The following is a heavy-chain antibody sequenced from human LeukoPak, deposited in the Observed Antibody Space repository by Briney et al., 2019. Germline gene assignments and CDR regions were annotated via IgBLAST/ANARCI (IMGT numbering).Heavy chain of an antibody. Sequence: GGSLRLSCAASGFTVSSSYMTWVRQAPGKGLEWVSIIYSDGTTYYADSVKGRFSISRDNSKNTLYLQMNSLRAKDTAVYYCAREIQGSSWYRGMGYFDYWGQGTLVTVSS. J-gene: IGHJ4*02. CDR2: IYSDGTT. V-gene: IGHV3-53*01. CDR3: AREIQGSSWYRGMGYFDY. D-gene: IGHD6-13*01. CDR1: GFTVSSSY.